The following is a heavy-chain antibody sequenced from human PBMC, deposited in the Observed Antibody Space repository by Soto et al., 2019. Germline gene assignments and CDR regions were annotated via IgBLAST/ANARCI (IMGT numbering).Heavy chain of an antibody. CDR1: GGSVSSGSYY. Sequence: PSETLSLTCTVSGGSVSSGSYYWSWIRPPPGKGLEWIGYFYYSGSTKYHPSLKSPVTISVDTSKNHFSLKLSSMTAADTALYSCARGRYYYGSSGYTPDYYYGMDVSGQGTTVTVSS. CDR2: FYYSGST. CDR3: ARGRYYYGSSGYTPDYYYGMDV. V-gene: IGHV4-61*03. D-gene: IGHD3-22*01. J-gene: IGHJ6*02.